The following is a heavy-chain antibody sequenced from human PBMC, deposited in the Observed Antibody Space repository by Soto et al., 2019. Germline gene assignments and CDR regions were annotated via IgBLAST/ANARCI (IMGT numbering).Heavy chain of an antibody. Sequence: ASVKVSCKASGYTFTSDGISWVRQAPGQGLEWMGWTSAYNGNTNYAQKLQGRVTMTTDTSTSTAYMELRSLRSDDTAVYYCARPKLQGGNYYYYGMDVWGQGTTVTVSS. J-gene: IGHJ6*02. CDR2: TSAYNGNT. CDR3: ARPKLQGGNYYYYGMDV. V-gene: IGHV1-18*04. CDR1: GYTFTSDG. D-gene: IGHD1-7*01.